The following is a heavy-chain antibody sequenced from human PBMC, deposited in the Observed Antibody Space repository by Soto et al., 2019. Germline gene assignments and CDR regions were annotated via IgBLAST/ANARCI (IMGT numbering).Heavy chain of an antibody. CDR3: AGNVDSGLDY. V-gene: IGHV1-46*01. D-gene: IGHD1-26*01. CDR1: GYTFTTYY. CDR2: INPSGGST. Sequence: ASVKVSCKAYGYTFTTYYIHWVRQAPGQGLEWMGFINPSGGSTSYAQRFQGRVTMTRDTATGTVYMDLSSLRSDDTAVYYCAGNVDSGLDYWGQ. J-gene: IGHJ4*01.